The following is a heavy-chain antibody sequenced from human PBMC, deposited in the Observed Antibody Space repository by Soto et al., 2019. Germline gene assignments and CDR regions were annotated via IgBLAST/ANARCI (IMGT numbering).Heavy chain of an antibody. J-gene: IGHJ5*01. CDR2: INAGNGNT. CDR3: ARGFPLWFDT. D-gene: IGHD3-3*01. CDR1: GYTFTSYA. Sequence: QVQLVQSGAEEKKPGATVKASCKASGYTFTSYAMDWVRQAHGQRLEWMGWINAGNGNTKYSQKFQGRVTITRDTSASTAYMELMSLRAADTAMYYCARGFPLWFDTWGHGTLVTVSS. V-gene: IGHV1-3*05.